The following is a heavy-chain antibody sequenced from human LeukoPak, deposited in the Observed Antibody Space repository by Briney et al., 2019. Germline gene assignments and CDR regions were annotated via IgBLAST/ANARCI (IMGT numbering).Heavy chain of an antibody. CDR3: ARDPVSGSYYAYFDY. Sequence: ASVKVSCKASGYTFTSYAMHWVRQAPGRRLEWMGWINAGNGNTKYSQKFQGRVTITRDTSASTAYMELSSLRSEDTAVYYCARDPVSGSYYAYFDYWGQGTLVTVSS. J-gene: IGHJ4*02. V-gene: IGHV1-3*01. D-gene: IGHD1-26*01. CDR2: INAGNGNT. CDR1: GYTFTSYA.